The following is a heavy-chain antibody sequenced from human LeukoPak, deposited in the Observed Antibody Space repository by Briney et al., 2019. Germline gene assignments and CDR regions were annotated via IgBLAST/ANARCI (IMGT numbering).Heavy chain of an antibody. CDR3: ARESGSGWYGDLAEYFQH. V-gene: IGHV1-69*04. CDR1: GGTFSSYA. D-gene: IGHD6-19*01. CDR2: IIPIFGIA. Sequence: ASVNVSCKASGGTFSSYAISWVRQAPGQGLEGMGRIIPIFGIANYAQKFQGRVTITADKSTSTAYMELSSLRSEDTAVYYCARESGSGWYGDLAEYFQHWGQGTLVTVSS. J-gene: IGHJ1*01.